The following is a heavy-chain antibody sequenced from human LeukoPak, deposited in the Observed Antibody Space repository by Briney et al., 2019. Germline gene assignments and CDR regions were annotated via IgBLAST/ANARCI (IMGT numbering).Heavy chain of an antibody. D-gene: IGHD4-17*01. Sequence: ASETLSLTCTVSGGSISSSSYYWGWIRQPPGKGLEWIGSIYYSGSTYYNPSLKSRVTISVDTSKNQFSLKLSSVTAADTAVYYCARYGPKMFYYYGMDVWGQGTTVTVSS. J-gene: IGHJ6*02. V-gene: IGHV4-39*07. CDR3: ARYGPKMFYYYGMDV. CDR2: IYYSGST. CDR1: GGSISSSSYY.